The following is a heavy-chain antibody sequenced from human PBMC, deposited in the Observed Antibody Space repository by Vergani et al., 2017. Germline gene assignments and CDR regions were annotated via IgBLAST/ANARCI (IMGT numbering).Heavy chain of an antibody. J-gene: IGHJ4*02. Sequence: EVQLLESGGGLVQPGGSLRLAGAGWGFTGRREAMNGVRQAPGKGVEWGSTINGGTYYADSVKGRFTISRDSSKNTLYLQMDSLRAEDTALYYCAKAREMLHFDSWGQGTLVTVSS. CDR1: GFTGRREA. D-gene: IGHD3-16*01. V-gene: IGHV3-23*01. CDR3: AKAREMLHFDS. CDR2: INGGT.